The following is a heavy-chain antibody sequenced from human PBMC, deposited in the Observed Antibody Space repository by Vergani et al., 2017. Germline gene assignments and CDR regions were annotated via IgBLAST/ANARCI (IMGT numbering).Heavy chain of an antibody. D-gene: IGHD6-19*01. V-gene: IGHV1-18*01. CDR1: GYTFTSYG. CDR3: ARDFGGWYWFDYYGMDV. J-gene: IGHJ6*02. Sequence: QVQLVQSGAEVKTPGASVKVSCKASGYTFTSYGISWVRQAPGQGLEWMGWISAYNGNTNYAQKLQGRVTMTTDTSTSTAYMELRGLRSDETAVYYCARDFGGWYWFDYYGMDVWGQGTTVTVSS. CDR2: ISAYNGNT.